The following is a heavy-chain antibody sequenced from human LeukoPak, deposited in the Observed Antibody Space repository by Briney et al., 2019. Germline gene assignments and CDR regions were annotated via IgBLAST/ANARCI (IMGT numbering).Heavy chain of an antibody. Sequence: PGGSLRLSCAASGFTFTKYWMTWVRQAPGKGLEWVANIKQDGSERNYVDTVKGRFIISRDNAKNILYLQKNSLRAEDTAVYYCARETWAPYDWGQGTLVTVSS. D-gene: IGHD3-3*01. CDR2: IKQDGSER. CDR3: ARETWAPYD. CDR1: GFTFTKYW. J-gene: IGHJ4*02. V-gene: IGHV3-7*01.